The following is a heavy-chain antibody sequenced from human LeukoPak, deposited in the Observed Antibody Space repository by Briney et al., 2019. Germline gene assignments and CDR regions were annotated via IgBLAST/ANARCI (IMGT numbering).Heavy chain of an antibody. CDR3: ARGERGYSSSWYHY. J-gene: IGHJ4*02. D-gene: IGHD6-13*01. CDR2: INHSGST. CDR1: GGSFSGYY. V-gene: IGHV4-34*01. Sequence: SETLSLTCAVYGGSFSGYYWSWIRQPPGKGLEWIGGINHSGSTNYNPSLKSRVTISVDTSKNQFSLKLSSVTAADTAVYYCARGERGYSSSWYHYWGQGTLVTVSS.